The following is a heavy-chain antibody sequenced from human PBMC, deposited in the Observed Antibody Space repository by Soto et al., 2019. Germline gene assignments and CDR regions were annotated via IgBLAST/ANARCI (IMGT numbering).Heavy chain of an antibody. V-gene: IGHV3-21*01. D-gene: IGHD3-22*01. J-gene: IGHJ4*02. CDR2: ISSRSTYI. CDR3: ARDLYDGSGSLDS. Sequence: GGSLRLSCSASGFTFSSYNMNWVRQAPGKGLEWVSSISSRSTYIYYTDSVKGRFTISRDNAKNSLYLQMNSLRAEDTAVYYCARDLYDGSGSLDSWGQGTLVTVSS. CDR1: GFTFSSYN.